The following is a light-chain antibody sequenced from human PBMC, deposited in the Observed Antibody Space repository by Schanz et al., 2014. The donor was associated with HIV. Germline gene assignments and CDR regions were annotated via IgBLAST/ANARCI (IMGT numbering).Light chain of an antibody. CDR1: SSDVGGYNY. V-gene: IGLV2-23*02. J-gene: IGLJ3*02. Sequence: QSALTQPPSASGSPGQSVTISCTGTSSDVGGYNYVSWYQQHPGKAPKLMIYDVSNRPSGVSNRFSGSKSGNTASLTISGLQAEDEADYYCCSYAPSSTLVFGGGTKLTVL. CDR2: DVS. CDR3: CSYAPSSTLV.